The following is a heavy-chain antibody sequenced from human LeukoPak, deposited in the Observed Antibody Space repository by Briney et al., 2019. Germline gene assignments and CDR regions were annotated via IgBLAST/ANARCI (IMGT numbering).Heavy chain of an antibody. D-gene: IGHD3-16*02. CDR1: GGSISSSSYY. CDR3: ARATYYDYVWGSYRSPEFDY. CDR2: IYYSGST. V-gene: IGHV4-39*01. Sequence: SETLSLTCTVSGGSISSSSYYWGWIRQPPGKGLEWIGSIYYSGSTYYNPSLKSRVTISVDTSKNQFSLKLSSVTAADTAVYYCARATYYDYVWGSYRSPEFDYWGQGTLVTVSS. J-gene: IGHJ4*02.